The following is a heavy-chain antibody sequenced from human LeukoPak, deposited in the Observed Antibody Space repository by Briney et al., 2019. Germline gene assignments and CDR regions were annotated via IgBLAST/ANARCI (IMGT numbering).Heavy chain of an antibody. CDR2: ISAYNGNT. D-gene: IGHD2-2*01. J-gene: IGHJ6*03. Sequence: ASVKVSCKASGYTFTSYGISWVRQAPGQGLEWMGWISAYNGNTNYAQKLQGRVTMTTDTSTSTAYMELRSLRSDDTAVYYCARGAVDCSSTSCYSYYYYYYMDVWGKGTTVTVSS. CDR3: ARGAVDCSSTSCYSYYYYYYMDV. CDR1: GYTFTSYG. V-gene: IGHV1-18*01.